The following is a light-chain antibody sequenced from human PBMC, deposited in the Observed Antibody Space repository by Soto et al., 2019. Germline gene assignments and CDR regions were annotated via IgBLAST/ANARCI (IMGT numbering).Light chain of an antibody. V-gene: IGKV3-20*01. J-gene: IGKJ1*01. CDR1: QSLSSSS. CDR3: QQYDSSPRT. Sequence: EIVLTQSPGTLSMSPGERATLSCRASQSLSSSSLAWYQQKPGQAPRILISGASSRAADIPDRFSGSGSGTDFTLPLNRLEPEDFQVYYCQQYDSSPRTFGQGTKVDIK. CDR2: GAS.